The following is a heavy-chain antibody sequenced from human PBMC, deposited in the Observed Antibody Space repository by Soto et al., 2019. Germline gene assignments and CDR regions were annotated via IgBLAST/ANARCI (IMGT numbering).Heavy chain of an antibody. J-gene: IGHJ5*02. CDR2: IYYSGST. D-gene: IGHD3-10*01. Sequence: TLSLTCTVSGGSISSSSYYWGWIRQPPGKGLEWIGSIYYSGSTYYNPSLKSRVTISVDTSKNQFSLKLSSVTAADTAVYYCARSAMVRGGEFWFDPWGQGTLVTVSS. V-gene: IGHV4-39*01. CDR1: GGSISSSSYY. CDR3: ARSAMVRGGEFWFDP.